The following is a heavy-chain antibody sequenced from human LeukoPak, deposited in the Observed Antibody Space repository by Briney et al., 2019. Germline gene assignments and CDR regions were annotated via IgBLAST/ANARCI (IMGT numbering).Heavy chain of an antibody. J-gene: IGHJ6*03. CDR3: AEDRREAPGSTPDYYYMDV. CDR2: ISAYNGNT. Sequence: ASVKVSCKASGYTFTSYGISWVRQAPGQGLEWMGWISAYNGNTNYAQKLQGRVTMTTDTSTSTAYMELRSLRSDDTAVYYCAEDRREAPGSTPDYYYMDVWGKGTTVTVSS. D-gene: IGHD2-15*01. CDR1: GYTFTSYG. V-gene: IGHV1-18*01.